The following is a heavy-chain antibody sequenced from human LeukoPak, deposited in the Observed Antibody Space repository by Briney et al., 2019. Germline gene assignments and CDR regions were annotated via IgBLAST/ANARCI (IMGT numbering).Heavy chain of an antibody. Sequence: SETLSLTCAVSGGSISSGGYSWSWIRRPPGKGLEWIGYIYHSGSTYYNPSLKSRVTISVDRSKNQFSLKLSSVTAADTAVYYCAREGDSSGYHDAFDIWGQGTMVTVSS. CDR2: IYHSGST. CDR1: GGSISSGGYS. V-gene: IGHV4-30-2*01. D-gene: IGHD3-22*01. J-gene: IGHJ3*02. CDR3: AREGDSSGYHDAFDI.